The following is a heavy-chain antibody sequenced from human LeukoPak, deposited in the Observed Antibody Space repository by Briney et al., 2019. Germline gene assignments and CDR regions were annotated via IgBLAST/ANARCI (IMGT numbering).Heavy chain of an antibody. J-gene: IGHJ4*02. CDR3: AQGGGYSYDHLDS. CDR2: INSDESST. Sequence: GGSLRLSFEASGFTFINHWMHWVRQTPGKGLVWVSRINSDESSTSYADPVKGRFTISRDNAKNTLYLPMNSLRAEDTAVYYCAQGGGYSYDHLDSWGQGTLVTVSS. CDR1: GFTFINHW. V-gene: IGHV3-74*01. D-gene: IGHD5-18*01.